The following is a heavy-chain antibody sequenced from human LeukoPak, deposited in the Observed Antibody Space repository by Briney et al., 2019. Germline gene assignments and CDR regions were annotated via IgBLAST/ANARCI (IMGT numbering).Heavy chain of an antibody. CDR1: GFTFSSYW. J-gene: IGHJ4*02. V-gene: IGHV3-7*01. D-gene: IGHD3-22*01. CDR2: IKQDGSEK. CDR3: AREQGRYDSSGYYY. Sequence: GGSLRLSCAASGFTFSSYWMSWVHQAPGEGLEWVANIKQDGSEKYYVDSVKGRFTISRDNAKNSLYLQMNSLRAEDTAVYYCAREQGRYDSSGYYYWGQGTLVTVSS.